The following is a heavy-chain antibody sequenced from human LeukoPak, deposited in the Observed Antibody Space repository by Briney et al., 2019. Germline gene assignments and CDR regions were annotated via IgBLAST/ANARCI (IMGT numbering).Heavy chain of an antibody. V-gene: IGHV4-34*01. Sequence: PSETLSLTCAVYGGSFSGYYWSWIRQPPGKGLEWIGEINHSGSTNYNPSLKSRVTISVDTSKDQFSLKLSSVTAADTAVYYCASGEYSSSLSIVDYWGQGTLVTVSS. D-gene: IGHD6-6*01. CDR3: ASGEYSSSLSIVDY. J-gene: IGHJ4*02. CDR1: GGSFSGYY. CDR2: INHSGST.